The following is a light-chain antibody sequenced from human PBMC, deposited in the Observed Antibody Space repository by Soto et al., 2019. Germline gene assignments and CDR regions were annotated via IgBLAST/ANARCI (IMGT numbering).Light chain of an antibody. CDR2: GNS. V-gene: IGLV1-40*01. J-gene: IGLJ1*01. CDR1: SSNIGAGYD. CDR3: QSYDSSLSGYV. Sequence: QCVLAQPASGSGAPGERGTISCKGSSSNIGAGYDVHWYQQLPGTAPKLLIYGNSNRPSGVPDRFSGSKSGTSASLAITGLQAEDEADYYCQSYDSSLSGYVFGTGTKVTVL.